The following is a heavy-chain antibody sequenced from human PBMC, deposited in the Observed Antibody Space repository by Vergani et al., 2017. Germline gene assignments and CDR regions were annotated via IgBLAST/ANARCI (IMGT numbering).Heavy chain of an antibody. Sequence: EVQLLESGGGLVQPGGSLRLSCAASGFTFSSYSMNWVRQAPGKGLEWVSSISSSSSYIYYADSVKGRFTISRDNAKNSLYLQMNSLRAEDTAVYYCASPQVASSGGSYYYYYGMDVWGQGTTVTVSS. D-gene: IGHD2-15*01. J-gene: IGHJ6*02. CDR3: ASPQVASSGGSYYYYYGMDV. CDR2: ISSSSSYI. CDR1: GFTFSSYS. V-gene: IGHV3-21*01.